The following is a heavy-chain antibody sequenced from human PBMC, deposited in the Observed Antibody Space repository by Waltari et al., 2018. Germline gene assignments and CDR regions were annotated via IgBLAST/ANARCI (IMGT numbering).Heavy chain of an antibody. D-gene: IGHD3-16*02. J-gene: IGHJ5*02. V-gene: IGHV4-31*11. Sequence: QVQLQESGPGLVKPSQTLSLTCAVSGGSISSGGVSWTWLRQRPGTGLEWNGNIYNSGNMFYNPSLRSRVSMSVDTSKNQFSLRLSSVTAADTAVYFCAIDRNTRFDPWGQGTLVTVSS. CDR2: IYNSGNM. CDR3: AIDRNTRFDP. CDR1: GGSISSGGVS.